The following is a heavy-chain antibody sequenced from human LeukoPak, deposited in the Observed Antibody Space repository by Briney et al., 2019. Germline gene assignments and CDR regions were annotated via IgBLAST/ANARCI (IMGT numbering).Heavy chain of an antibody. D-gene: IGHD1-26*01. J-gene: IGHJ3*02. CDR3: AKGGWGGSYFDAFDI. Sequence: GGSLRLSCEASGFTFSNYAMNWVRQAPGKGLEWVSAISGSGGYTYYADSVKGRFTISRDNSKNTLWLQMNSLRAEDTAVYYCAKGGWGGSYFDAFDIWGQGTMVTVSS. CDR2: ISGSGGYT. CDR1: GFTFSNYA. V-gene: IGHV3-23*01.